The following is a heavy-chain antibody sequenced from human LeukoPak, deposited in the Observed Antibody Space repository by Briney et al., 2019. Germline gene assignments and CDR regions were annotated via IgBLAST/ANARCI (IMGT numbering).Heavy chain of an antibody. Sequence: PSETLSLTCTVSGVSISSSNYYWGWIRQPPGKGLEWIGSIYYSGNTNYNASLKSQVSISIDTSKNRFSLKLTSVTAADTAVYYCARRPRSYGYESDYWGQGTLVTVSS. CDR3: ARRPRSYGYESDY. V-gene: IGHV4-39*01. CDR2: IYYSGNT. D-gene: IGHD5-18*01. CDR1: GVSISSSNYY. J-gene: IGHJ4*02.